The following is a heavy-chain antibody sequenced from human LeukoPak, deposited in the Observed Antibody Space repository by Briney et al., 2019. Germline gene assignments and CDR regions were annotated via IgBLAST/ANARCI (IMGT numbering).Heavy chain of an antibody. Sequence: PGGSLRLSCAASGFTFRSYGMHWVRQAPGKGLEWVSAISGSGGSTYYADSVKGRFTISRDNSKNTLYLQMNSLRAEDTAVYYCARKGVGATSWFDPWGQGTLVTVSS. V-gene: IGHV3-23*01. CDR2: ISGSGGST. D-gene: IGHD1-26*01. CDR3: ARKGVGATSWFDP. J-gene: IGHJ5*02. CDR1: GFTFRSYG.